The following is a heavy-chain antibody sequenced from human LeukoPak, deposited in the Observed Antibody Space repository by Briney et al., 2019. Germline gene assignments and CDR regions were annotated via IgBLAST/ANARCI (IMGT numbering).Heavy chain of an antibody. CDR2: IYYSGST. CDR3: ASRPGYYYDSSGYQGRGAFDI. V-gene: IGHV4-31*03. Sequence: SQTLSLTCTVSGGSISSGGYYWSWIRQHPGKGLEWIGYIYYSGSTYYNPSLKSRVTISVDTSKNQFSLKLSSVTAADTAVYYCASRPGYYYDSSGYQGRGAFDIWSQGTMVTVSS. J-gene: IGHJ3*02. CDR1: GGSISSGGYY. D-gene: IGHD3-22*01.